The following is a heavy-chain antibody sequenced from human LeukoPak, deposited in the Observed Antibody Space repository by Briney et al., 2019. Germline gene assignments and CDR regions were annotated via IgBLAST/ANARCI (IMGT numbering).Heavy chain of an antibody. D-gene: IGHD4-17*01. J-gene: IGHJ4*02. CDR2: ISAYNGNT. V-gene: IGHV1-18*04. Sequence: ASVTVSCMASGYTLTDYYIHWVRQAPGQGLEWMGWISAYNGNTNYAQKLQGRVTMTTDTSTSTAYMELRSLRSDDTAVYYCARDLHDYGDPGGDYWGQGTLVTVSS. CDR3: ARDLHDYGDPGGDY. CDR1: GYTLTDYY.